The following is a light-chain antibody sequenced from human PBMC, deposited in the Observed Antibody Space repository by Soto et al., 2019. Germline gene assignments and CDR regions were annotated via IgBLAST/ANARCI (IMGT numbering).Light chain of an antibody. CDR3: NSYTSSTTLV. V-gene: IGLV2-14*02. J-gene: IGLJ2*01. CDR2: EVN. CDR1: SSDVGNYNL. Sequence: QSVLTQPASVSGSPGQSITISCTGTSSDVGNYNLVSWYQQHPGKAPKFMIYEVNKRPSGVSNRFSGSKSGNTASLTISGLQAEDEADYYCNSYTSSTTLVFGGGTQLTVL.